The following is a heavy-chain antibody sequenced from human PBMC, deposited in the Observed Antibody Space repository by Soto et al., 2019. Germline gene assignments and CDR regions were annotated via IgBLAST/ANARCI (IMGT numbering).Heavy chain of an antibody. CDR1: GFIFSSYT. D-gene: IGHD2-2*01. CDR2: ISGSGGAT. CDR3: AKDHGLVRNNWLDP. V-gene: IGHV3-23*01. Sequence: GGSLRLPCAASGFIFSSYTMIWVRQAPGKTLEWVSTISGSGGATYYADSVKGLFTISREPSKNTLYLQVHSLRAEDTAVCHCAKDHGLVRNNWLDPWGQGTLVSVSS. J-gene: IGHJ5*02.